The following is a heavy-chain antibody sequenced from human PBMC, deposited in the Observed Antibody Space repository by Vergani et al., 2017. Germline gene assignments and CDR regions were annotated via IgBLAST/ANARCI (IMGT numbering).Heavy chain of an antibody. D-gene: IGHD4-17*01. CDR2: ISGSGGST. Sequence: VQLVESGGGLVKPGGSLRLSCAASGFTFSSYAMSWVRQAPGKGLEWVSAISGSGGSTYYADSVKGRFTISRDNSKNTLYLQMNSLRAEDTAVYYCAKDNENDYGDLRALSLVDYWGQGTLVTVSS. CDR1: GFTFSSYA. CDR3: AKDNENDYGDLRALSLVDY. J-gene: IGHJ4*02. V-gene: IGHV3-23*04.